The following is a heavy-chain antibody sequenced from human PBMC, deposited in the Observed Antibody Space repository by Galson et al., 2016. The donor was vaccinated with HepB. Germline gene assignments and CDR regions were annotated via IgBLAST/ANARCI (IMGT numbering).Heavy chain of an antibody. CDR1: GDSVSSYTGV. Sequence: YAISGDSVSSYTGVWNWIRQSPSRGLEWLGRTYYRSQWYYHYAESVKGRITIYPDTSKNHFSLRLTSVTPEDTAVYYCARDSPGNSFFDYWSQGTLVTVSS. CDR2: TYYRSQWYY. CDR3: ARDSPGNSFFDY. V-gene: IGHV6-1*01. D-gene: IGHD4-23*01. J-gene: IGHJ4*02.